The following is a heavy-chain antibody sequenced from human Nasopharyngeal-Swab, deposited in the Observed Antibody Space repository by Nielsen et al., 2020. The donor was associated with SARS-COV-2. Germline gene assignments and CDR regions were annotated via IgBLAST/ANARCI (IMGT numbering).Heavy chain of an antibody. CDR3: ASLNVDTAMVPDY. Sequence: WIRQPPGKGLEWIGYIYYSGSTSSNPSLKSRVTISVDTSKNQFSLKLSSVTAADTAVYYCASLNVDTAMVPDYWGQGTLITVSS. J-gene: IGHJ4*02. D-gene: IGHD5-18*01. V-gene: IGHV4-59*08. CDR2: IYYSGST.